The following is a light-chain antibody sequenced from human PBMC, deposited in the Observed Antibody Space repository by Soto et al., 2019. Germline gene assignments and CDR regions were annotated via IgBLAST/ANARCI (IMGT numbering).Light chain of an antibody. CDR1: SSDVGSYNL. CDR2: EGS. J-gene: IGLJ3*02. CDR3: CSYAGSSTLV. Sequence: QSVLTQPASVSGSPGQSITISCTGTSSDVGSYNLVSWYHQHPGKAPKLMIYEGSKRPSGVSNRFSGSKSGNTASLTISGLQAEDEADYYCCSYAGSSTLVFGGGTKLTVL. V-gene: IGLV2-23*01.